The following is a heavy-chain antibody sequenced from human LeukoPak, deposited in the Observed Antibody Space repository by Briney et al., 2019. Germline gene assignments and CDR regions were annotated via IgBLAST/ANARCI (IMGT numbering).Heavy chain of an antibody. D-gene: IGHD1-1*01. CDR3: ASGKGQWNDYYMDV. V-gene: IGHV3-30*02. J-gene: IGHJ6*03. CDR2: IQFDGSNK. Sequence: GESLRLSYAASGFTFSSYGMHWVRQAPGKGLEWVAFIQFDGSNKYYADSVKGRFTISRDNSKNTLYLQMNSLRAEDTAVYYCASGKGQWNDYYMDVWGKGTTVTVSS. CDR1: GFTFSSYG.